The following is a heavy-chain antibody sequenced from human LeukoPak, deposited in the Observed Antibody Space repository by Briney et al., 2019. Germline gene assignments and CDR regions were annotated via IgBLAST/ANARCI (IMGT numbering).Heavy chain of an antibody. V-gene: IGHV4-59*01. D-gene: IGHD6-6*01. Sequence: PSETLSLTCTVSGGSISEYYWSWIRQPPGKGLEWIGYIYYSGSTNYNPSLRSRVTISVDTSKNQFSLKVSSVTAADTAVYYCARGSGKDYSRSSTYMDVWGKETTVTVSS. J-gene: IGHJ6*03. CDR1: GGSISEYY. CDR2: IYYSGST. CDR3: ARGSGKDYSRSSTYMDV.